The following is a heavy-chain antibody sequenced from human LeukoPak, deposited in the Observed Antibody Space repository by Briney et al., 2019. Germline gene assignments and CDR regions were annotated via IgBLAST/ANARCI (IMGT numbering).Heavy chain of an antibody. CDR1: GGSISSYY. V-gene: IGHV4-59*01. CDR2: IYSSGST. D-gene: IGHD4-17*01. CDR3: ARATYGSVFFDY. J-gene: IGHJ4*02. Sequence: SETLSLTCTVSGGSISSYYWSWIRQPPGKGLEWIGYIYSSGSTNYNPSLKSRVTISVDTSKNQFSLKLSSVTAADTALYYCARATYGSVFFDYWGQGTLVTVSS.